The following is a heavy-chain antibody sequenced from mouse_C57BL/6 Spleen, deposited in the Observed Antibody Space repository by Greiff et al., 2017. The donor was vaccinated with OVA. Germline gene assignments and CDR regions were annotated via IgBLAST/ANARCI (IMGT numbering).Heavy chain of an antibody. CDR3: ARKDYCSGGAMDY. V-gene: IGHV2-9-1*01. J-gene: IGHJ4*01. CDR1: GFSLTSYA. CDR2: IWPGGGT. Sequence: QVQLQQSGPGLVAPSQSLSITCTVSGFSLTSYAISWVSQPPGKGLEWLGVIWPGGGTTYNSALKSRLSISKDNSKTQVFLKMNSLQTDDTARYYCARKDYCSGGAMDYWGQGTSVTVSS. D-gene: IGHD1-1*01.